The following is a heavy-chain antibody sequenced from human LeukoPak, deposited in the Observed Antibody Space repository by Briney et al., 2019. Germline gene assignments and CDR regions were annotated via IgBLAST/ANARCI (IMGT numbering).Heavy chain of an antibody. J-gene: IGHJ4*02. CDR3: AKDYDSSGYYYLYYFDY. CDR1: GFTFSSYA. D-gene: IGHD3-22*01. V-gene: IGHV3-23*01. Sequence: GGSLRLSCAASGFTFSSYAMSWVRQAPGKGLEWVSAISGSGGSTYYADSVKGRFTISRDNSKNTLYLQMNSLRAEDTAVYYCAKDYDSSGYYYLYYFDYRGQGTLVTVSS. CDR2: ISGSGGST.